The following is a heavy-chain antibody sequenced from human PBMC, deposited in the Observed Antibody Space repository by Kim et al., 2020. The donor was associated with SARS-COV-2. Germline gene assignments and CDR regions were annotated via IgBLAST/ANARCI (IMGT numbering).Heavy chain of an antibody. J-gene: IGHJ4*02. D-gene: IGHD5-18*01. CDR3: ARGVVDTAMVTN. Sequence: KYSQQFQGRVTITRETSASTAYMELSSLRSEDTAVYYCARGVVDTAMVTNWGQGTLVTVSS. V-gene: IGHV1-3*01.